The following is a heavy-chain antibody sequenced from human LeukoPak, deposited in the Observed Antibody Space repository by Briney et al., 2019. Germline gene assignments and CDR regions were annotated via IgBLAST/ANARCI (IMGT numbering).Heavy chain of an antibody. D-gene: IGHD6-13*01. CDR3: ARDKVIASAGTPNWFDP. CDR2: ISSYDGNT. Sequence: ASVKVSCKAFGYTFNRFGISWVRQAPGQGLEWVGWISSYDGNTEYAQMVQGRVTMTTDTSTSTAYMELRGLRSDDTAVYYCARDKVIASAGTPNWFDPWGQGTLVIVSS. J-gene: IGHJ5*02. CDR1: GYTFNRFG. V-gene: IGHV1-18*01.